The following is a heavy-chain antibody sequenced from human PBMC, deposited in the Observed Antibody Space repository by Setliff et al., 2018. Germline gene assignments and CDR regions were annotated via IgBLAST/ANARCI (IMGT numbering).Heavy chain of an antibody. D-gene: IGHD3-22*01. CDR2: MNPNSGNT. Sequence: ASVKVSCKASGYTFTSYDINWVRQATGQGLEWMGWMNPNSGNTGYAQKVQGRVSMTTHTSTSTAYMELRSLTSDDTAKYYCASHPSSHQYDGRGYKLRPDFDLWGQGTQVTVSS. J-gene: IGHJ4*02. CDR3: ASHPSSHQYDGRGYKLRPDFDL. V-gene: IGHV1-8*02. CDR1: GYTFTSYD.